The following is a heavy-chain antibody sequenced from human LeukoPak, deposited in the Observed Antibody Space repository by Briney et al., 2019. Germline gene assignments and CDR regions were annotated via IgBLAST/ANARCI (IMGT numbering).Heavy chain of an antibody. D-gene: IGHD2-15*01. CDR2: IYHSGST. Sequence: PSETLSLTCAVSGGSISSSNWWNWVRQPPGKGLEWIGEIYHSGSTNYNPSLKSRVTISVDTSQNQFSLKLSSVTAADTAVYYCARAGCSGGSCYSDYWGQGTLVTVSS. CDR3: ARAGCSGGSCYSDY. J-gene: IGHJ4*02. V-gene: IGHV4-4*02. CDR1: GGSISSSNW.